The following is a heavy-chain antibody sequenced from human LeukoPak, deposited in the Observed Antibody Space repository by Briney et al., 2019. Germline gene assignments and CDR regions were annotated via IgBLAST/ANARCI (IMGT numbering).Heavy chain of an antibody. J-gene: IGHJ4*02. V-gene: IGHV1-46*01. CDR1: GYTFTSYY. CDR2: INPSGGST. D-gene: IGHD5-24*01. Sequence: PSVKLSCTASGYTFTSYYMHWVRLAHGQGIESKGIINPSGGSTSYAKKFQGRVTMNRVTSTSNDFMELRSLRSEEPAVYYCGRGTGRWRQLDDWSQGTLVTVPS. CDR3: GRGTGRWRQLDD.